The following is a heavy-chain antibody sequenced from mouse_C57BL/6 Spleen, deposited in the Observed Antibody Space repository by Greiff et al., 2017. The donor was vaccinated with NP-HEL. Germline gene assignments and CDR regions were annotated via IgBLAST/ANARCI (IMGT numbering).Heavy chain of an antibody. Sequence: EVQLQQSGTVLARPGASVKMSCKTSGYTFTSYWMHWVKQRPGQGLEWIGAIYPGNSDTSYNQKLKGKAKLTAVTSASTAYMELSSLTNEDAAVYYWTKLGVEYFDYWGQGTTLTVSS. CDR1: GYTFTSYW. D-gene: IGHD4-1*01. J-gene: IGHJ2*01. CDR3: TKLGVEYFDY. V-gene: IGHV1-5*01. CDR2: IYPGNSDT.